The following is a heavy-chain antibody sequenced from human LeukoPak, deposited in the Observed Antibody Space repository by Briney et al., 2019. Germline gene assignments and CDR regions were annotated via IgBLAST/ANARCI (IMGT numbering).Heavy chain of an antibody. CDR3: ARTYCRSTSCYWLEAFDI. J-gene: IGHJ3*02. CDR2: IYYSGIT. Sequence: SETLSLXCTVSGGSISSSSYYWGWIRQPPGKGLEWIGSIYYSGITYYNPSLKSRVTISVDTSKNQFSLKLSSVTAADTAVYYCARTYCRSTSCYWLEAFDIWGQGTMVTVSS. D-gene: IGHD2-2*01. V-gene: IGHV4-39*01. CDR1: GGSISSSSYY.